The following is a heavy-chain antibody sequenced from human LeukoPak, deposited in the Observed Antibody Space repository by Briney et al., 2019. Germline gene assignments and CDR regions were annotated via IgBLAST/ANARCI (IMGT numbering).Heavy chain of an antibody. CDR2: ICNSGGT. CDR3: AKTGRPNNSGWYRWFDP. V-gene: IGHV4-4*09. D-gene: IGHD6-19*01. J-gene: IGHJ5*02. CDR1: GDSISTYY. Sequence: PSETLSLTCTVSGDSISTYYWSWIRQPPGKGLEWIGCICNSGGTSYNPSLKSRVTISVDTSKNQFSLNLSSVTAADTAVYYCAKTGRPNNSGWYRWFDPWGQGTLVTVSS.